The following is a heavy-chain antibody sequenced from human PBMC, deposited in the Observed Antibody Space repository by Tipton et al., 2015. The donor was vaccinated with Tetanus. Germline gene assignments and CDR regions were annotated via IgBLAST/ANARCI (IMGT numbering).Heavy chain of an antibody. CDR1: GFTFRTYS. V-gene: IGHV3-7*03. CDR3: GKQNGGRWVVDH. J-gene: IGHJ4*02. Sequence: EASGFTFRTYSMNWVRQSPGKGLEWVANIKQDGTDYRYVDSVKGRFTISRDNAKNSLYLQMNSLSADDTAVYYCGKQNGGRWVVDHWGQGTLVTVSS. D-gene: IGHD4-23*01. CDR2: IKQDGTDY.